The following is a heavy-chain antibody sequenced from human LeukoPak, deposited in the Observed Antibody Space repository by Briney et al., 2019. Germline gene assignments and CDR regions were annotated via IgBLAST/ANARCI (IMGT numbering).Heavy chain of an antibody. Sequence: GGSLGLSCGASGFTFSSFGMHWLRQAPGEGLEWVAIIWYDGSDKYYSDSVKGQFTISRDNSKNTLYLQMNSLRAEDTAVYYCAKDWGTTGTTGWLFDYWGQGTLVTVSS. CDR2: IWYDGSDK. D-gene: IGHD1-1*01. J-gene: IGHJ4*02. CDR1: GFTFSSFG. CDR3: AKDWGTTGTTGWLFDY. V-gene: IGHV3-33*06.